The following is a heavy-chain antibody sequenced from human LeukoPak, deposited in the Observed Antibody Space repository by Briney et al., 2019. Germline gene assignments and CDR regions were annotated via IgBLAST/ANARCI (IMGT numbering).Heavy chain of an antibody. D-gene: IGHD4-17*01. V-gene: IGHV1-69*04. CDR3: ARGGDTVTTDWFDP. J-gene: IGHJ5*02. CDR1: GGTFTSYA. Sequence: ASVKVSCKAAGGTFTSYAISWVRQAPGQGLEWMGRINPILGIANYAQKFQGRVTITADKSTSTAYMELSSLSSEDKAVDYCARGGDTVTTDWFDPWGQGTLVTVSS. CDR2: INPILGIA.